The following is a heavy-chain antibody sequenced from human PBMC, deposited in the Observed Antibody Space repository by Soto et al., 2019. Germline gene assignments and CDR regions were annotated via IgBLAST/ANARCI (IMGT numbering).Heavy chain of an antibody. J-gene: IGHJ4*02. V-gene: IGHV4-59*08. Sequence: QVQLQESGPGVVKPSETLSLTCTISGGSISGYYWTWIRQSPGKGLEYSGYIYSGNTNYNPSLNSRVTISVYTSKNHCSLKLSSVTAADTDVYYCGRISSYGDYAYWGQGTLVTVSS. CDR1: GGSISGYY. D-gene: IGHD4-17*01. CDR2: IYSGNT. CDR3: GRISSYGDYAY.